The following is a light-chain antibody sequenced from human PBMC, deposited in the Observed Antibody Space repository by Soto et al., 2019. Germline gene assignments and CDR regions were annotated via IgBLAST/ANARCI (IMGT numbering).Light chain of an antibody. V-gene: IGKV3-20*01. CDR1: QRVSSSY. J-gene: IGKJ5*01. CDR3: QQYGSSPPDT. CDR2: GAS. Sequence: EIVLTQSPGTLSFSPGERATLSCRASQRVSSSYLAWYQQKPGQAPRLLIYGASSRATGIPDRFSGSGSGTDFTLTISRLEPEDFAVYYCQQYGSSPPDTFGQGTRLEIK.